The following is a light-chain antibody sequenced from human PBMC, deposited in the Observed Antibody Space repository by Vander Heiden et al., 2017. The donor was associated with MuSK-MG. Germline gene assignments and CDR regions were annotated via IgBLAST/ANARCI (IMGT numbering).Light chain of an antibody. Sequence: DIQLTQSPSSLSASVGDRINITCRASQSISRHLNWYQQKPGKAPNFLIYRASTLESGVPSRFSGSGSGTDFTLTISRLQPEDFATYYCQQSDNTQYTFGQGTKLEIK. V-gene: IGKV1-39*01. CDR3: QQSDNTQYT. J-gene: IGKJ2*01. CDR2: RAS. CDR1: QSISRH.